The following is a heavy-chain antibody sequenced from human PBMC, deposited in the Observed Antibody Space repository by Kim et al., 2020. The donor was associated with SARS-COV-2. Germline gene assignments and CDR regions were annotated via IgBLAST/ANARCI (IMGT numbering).Heavy chain of an antibody. D-gene: IGHD2-15*01. CDR1: GGTFSSYA. Sequence: SVKVSCKASGGTFSSYAISWVRQAPGQGLEWMGGIIPIFGTANYAQKFQGRVTITADESTSTAYMELSSLRSEDTAMYYCAVGYCSGGSCYSSIWFDPWGQGTLVTVSS. CDR3: AVGYCSGGSCYSSIWFDP. V-gene: IGHV1-69*13. CDR2: IIPIFGTA. J-gene: IGHJ5*02.